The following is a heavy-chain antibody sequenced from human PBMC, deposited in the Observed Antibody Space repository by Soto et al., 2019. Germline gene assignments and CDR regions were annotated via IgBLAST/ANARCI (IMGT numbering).Heavy chain of an antibody. V-gene: IGHV3-23*01. CDR1: GFTFSIFP. Sequence: EVQLLESGGGLVQPGGSLRLSCAASGFTFSIFPMTWVRQAPGKGLEWVSAISSSGGGTYYAHSVRGRFTISRDNSKSTLYLQMNSLRAEDTALYYCAKDLTYSSSWTYDSWGQGTLVCVSS. D-gene: IGHD6-13*01. CDR3: AKDLTYSSSWTYDS. CDR2: ISSSGGGT. J-gene: IGHJ4*02.